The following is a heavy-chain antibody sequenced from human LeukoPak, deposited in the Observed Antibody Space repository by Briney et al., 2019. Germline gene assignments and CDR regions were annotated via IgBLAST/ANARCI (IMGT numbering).Heavy chain of an antibody. Sequence: GASVKVSCKASGYTFTSYDINWVRQATGQGLEWMGWMNPNSGNTGYAQKFQGRVTITRNTSISTAYMDLSSLTSEDMAVYYCARGRMNIAARRNRYYYYYFDVWGTGTTVTVSS. CDR3: ARGRMNIAARRNRYYYYYFDV. D-gene: IGHD6-6*01. CDR1: GYTFTSYD. V-gene: IGHV1-8*03. J-gene: IGHJ6*03. CDR2: MNPNSGNT.